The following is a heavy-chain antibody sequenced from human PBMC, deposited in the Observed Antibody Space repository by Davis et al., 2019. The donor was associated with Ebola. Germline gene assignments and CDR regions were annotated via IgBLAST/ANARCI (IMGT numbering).Heavy chain of an antibody. V-gene: IGHV3-21*01. CDR1: GFTFSSYS. J-gene: IGHJ3*02. CDR2: ISRSSSYI. CDR3: ARVRDIVDAFDI. D-gene: IGHD2-15*01. Sequence: GESLKISCAASGFTFSSYSMNWVRQAPGKGLEWVSSISRSSSYIYYADAVKGRFTISRDNAMDSLYLQMNSLRAEDTAVYYCARVRDIVDAFDIWGQGTMVTVSS.